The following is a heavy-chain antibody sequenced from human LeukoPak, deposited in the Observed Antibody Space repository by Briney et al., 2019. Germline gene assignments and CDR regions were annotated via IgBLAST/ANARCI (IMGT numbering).Heavy chain of an antibody. Sequence: GGSLRLSCAASGFTFSSYGMHWVRQAPGKGLEWVAVISYDGSNKYYADSVKGRFTISRDNSKNTLYLQMNSLRAEDTAVYYCAKDLLLKESIAAAGMGYWGQGTLVTVSS. CDR3: AKDLLLKESIAAAGMGY. D-gene: IGHD6-13*01. J-gene: IGHJ4*02. CDR1: GFTFSSYG. CDR2: ISYDGSNK. V-gene: IGHV3-30*18.